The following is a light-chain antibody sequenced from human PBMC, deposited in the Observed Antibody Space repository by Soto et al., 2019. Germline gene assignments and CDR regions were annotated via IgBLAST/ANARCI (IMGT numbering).Light chain of an antibody. CDR3: QQYDSSPPWT. CDR2: DAS. Sequence: DIVLTQSPCTLSLSPGERATLSCRASQSVSSRYLAWYQQKPGQAPRLLIFDASKRATGIPDRFSGSGSGTDFTLTISRLEAEDFAVYYCQQYDSSPPWTFGQGTKVEIK. J-gene: IGKJ1*01. CDR1: QSVSSRY. V-gene: IGKV3-20*01.